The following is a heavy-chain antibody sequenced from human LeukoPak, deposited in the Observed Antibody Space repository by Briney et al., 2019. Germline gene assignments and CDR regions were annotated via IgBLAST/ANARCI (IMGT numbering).Heavy chain of an antibody. D-gene: IGHD3-3*01. CDR1: GFTSSSYS. CDR3: ARGTRSGYGVYFDY. Sequence: SGGSLRLSCAASGFTSSSYSMNWVRQSPGKGLEWVSSISSSSSFIYYVDLVKGRFTISRDNAKNSLYLQMNSLRAEDTALYYCARGTRSGYGVYFDYWGQGTLVTVSS. V-gene: IGHV3-21*01. CDR2: ISSSSSFI. J-gene: IGHJ4*02.